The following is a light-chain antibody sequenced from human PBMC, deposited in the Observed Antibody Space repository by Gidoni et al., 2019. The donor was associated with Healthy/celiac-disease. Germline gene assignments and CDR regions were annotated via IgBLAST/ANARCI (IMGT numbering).Light chain of an antibody. V-gene: IGKV1-5*03. J-gene: IGKJ1*01. Sequence: DIQMTQSPSTLSASVGDRVTIPCRASQSISSWLAWYQQQPGNDPKPLIYKASSLDSGIPSRFSGSGSGTEFTLTISSLQPDDFATYYCQQYNSYSPKTFXQXTKVEIK. CDR3: QQYNSYSPKT. CDR1: QSISSW. CDR2: KAS.